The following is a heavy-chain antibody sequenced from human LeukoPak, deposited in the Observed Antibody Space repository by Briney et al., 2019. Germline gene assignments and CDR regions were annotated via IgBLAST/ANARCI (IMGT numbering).Heavy chain of an antibody. CDR3: AKEMYNSGSYKGNWFDP. CDR2: ISGSGGST. J-gene: IGHJ5*02. CDR1: GFTFSSYG. Sequence: AGGSLRLSCAASGFTFSSYGMSWVRQAPGKGLEWVSAISGSGGSTYYADSVKGRFTISRDNSKNTLCLQMNSLRAEDTAVYYCAKEMYNSGSYKGNWFDPWGQGTLVTVSS. V-gene: IGHV3-23*01. D-gene: IGHD1-26*01.